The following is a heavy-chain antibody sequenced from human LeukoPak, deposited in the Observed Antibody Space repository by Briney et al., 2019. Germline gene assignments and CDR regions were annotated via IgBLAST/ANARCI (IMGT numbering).Heavy chain of an antibody. CDR2: INPNPNSGGT. CDR1: GYTFTDYY. V-gene: IGHV1-2*02. J-gene: IGHJ4*02. D-gene: IGHD1-26*01. CDR3: ARGSYGYD. Sequence: ASVKVSCKASGYTFTDYYLHWVRQAPGQGLEWVGWINPNPNSGGTSYAQKFQGRVTMTRDTSINTAYMELSGLRSDDTAAYFCARGSYGYDWGQGTLVTVSS.